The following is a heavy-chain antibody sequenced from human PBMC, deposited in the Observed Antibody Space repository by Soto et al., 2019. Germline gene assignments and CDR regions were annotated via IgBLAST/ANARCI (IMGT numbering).Heavy chain of an antibody. Sequence: QVQLVEAGGGVVQPGRSLRLSCAASGFTFSNYAIHWVRQAPGKELEWVAITSYDGSNIYYADSVQGRFTISRDNSKNTLYLQMNSLRTEDTALYYCARDSSSSWYVAQLDYWGQGTLVTVSS. CDR1: GFTFSNYA. CDR2: TSYDGSNI. CDR3: ARDSSSSWYVAQLDY. D-gene: IGHD6-13*01. V-gene: IGHV3-30-3*01. J-gene: IGHJ4*02.